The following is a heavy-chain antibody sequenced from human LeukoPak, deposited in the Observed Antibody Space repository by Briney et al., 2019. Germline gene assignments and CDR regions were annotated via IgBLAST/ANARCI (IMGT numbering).Heavy chain of an antibody. D-gene: IGHD6-13*01. V-gene: IGHV1-24*01. J-gene: IGHJ4*02. Sequence: ASVKVSCKVSGYTLTELSMHWVRQASGKGLEWMGGFDPEDGETIYAQKFQGRVTMTEDTSTDTAYMELSSLRSEDTAVYYGATGYSSSWDVSNYYFDYWGQGTLVTVSS. CDR3: ATGYSSSWDVSNYYFDY. CDR1: GYTLTELS. CDR2: FDPEDGET.